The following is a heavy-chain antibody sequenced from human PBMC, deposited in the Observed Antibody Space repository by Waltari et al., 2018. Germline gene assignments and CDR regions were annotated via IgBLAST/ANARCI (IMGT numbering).Heavy chain of an antibody. D-gene: IGHD3-22*01. V-gene: IGHV3-74*01. Sequence: EVQLVESGGGLVQPGGSLRLSCAASGFTFSSYWMHWVRQAPGKGLVWYARINGGGSDTSYAESVKGRFTISKDNAKNTLYLQMNSLRAEDTAVYYCATRENYYYDSAYGMNVWGQGTTVSVSS. CDR2: INGGGSDT. CDR3: ATRENYYYDSAYGMNV. J-gene: IGHJ6*02. CDR1: GFTFSSYW.